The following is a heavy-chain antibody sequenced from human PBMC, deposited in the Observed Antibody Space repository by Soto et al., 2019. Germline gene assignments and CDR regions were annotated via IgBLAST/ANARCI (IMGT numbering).Heavy chain of an antibody. D-gene: IGHD3-10*01. CDR1: GVTFSNYA. CDR2: ISHSGSST. J-gene: IGHJ5*02. Sequence: EVQFLESGGGLVQPGGSLRLSCAASGVTFSNYAMNWVRQAPGKGLEWVSGISHSGSSTYYADSVKGRFTISRDNSKNTLFLKTNSLAAEDTAVYYCAQGSCFPHGSERGNWLAPWGQATLVTVSS. CDR3: AQGSCFPHGSERGNWLAP. V-gene: IGHV3-23*01.